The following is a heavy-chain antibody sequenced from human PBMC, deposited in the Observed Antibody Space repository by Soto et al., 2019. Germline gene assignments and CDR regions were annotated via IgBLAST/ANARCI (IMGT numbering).Heavy chain of an antibody. D-gene: IGHD6-13*01. CDR3: ARERGTSYSSSWYDKGPIYYYGMDV. CDR2: ISSSSSTI. Sequence: EVQLVESGGGLVQPGGSLRLSCAASGFTFSSYSMNWVRQAPGKGLEWVSYISSSSSTIYYADSVKGRFTISRDNAKNSLYLQMNSLRDEDTAVYYCARERGTSYSSSWYDKGPIYYYGMDVWGQGTTVTVSS. V-gene: IGHV3-48*02. J-gene: IGHJ6*02. CDR1: GFTFSSYS.